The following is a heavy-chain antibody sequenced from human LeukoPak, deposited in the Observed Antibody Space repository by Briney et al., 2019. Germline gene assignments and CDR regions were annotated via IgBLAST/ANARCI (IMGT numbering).Heavy chain of an antibody. J-gene: IGHJ3*02. CDR2: IKSKTDGGAM. CDR3: TTDRHIVVLTGHLDAFDI. D-gene: IGHD2-21*02. CDR1: GFTFSNAW. V-gene: IGHV3-15*01. Sequence: GGSLRLSCAASGFTFSNAWMTWVRQAPGKGLEWVGRIKSKTDGGAMDYAAPVKGRFTISRDDSKKTLYLQMNSLKAEGTAVYYCTTDRHIVVLTGHLDAFDIWGQGTMVTVSS.